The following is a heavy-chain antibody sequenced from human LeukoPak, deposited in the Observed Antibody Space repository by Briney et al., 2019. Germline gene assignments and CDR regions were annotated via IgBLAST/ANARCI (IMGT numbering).Heavy chain of an antibody. CDR1: GYTFNTYG. D-gene: IGHD6-19*01. V-gene: IGHV1-18*04. CDR3: ARDGRQWVPLNWFDP. J-gene: IGHJ5*02. Sequence: ASVKVSCKASGYTFNTYGINWVRQAPGQGLEWMGWISAYNGNTNYAQNFQGRVTLTTDTSTSTAYMELTGLRSDDTAVYYCARDGRQWVPLNWFDPWGQGTLVTVSS. CDR2: ISAYNGNT.